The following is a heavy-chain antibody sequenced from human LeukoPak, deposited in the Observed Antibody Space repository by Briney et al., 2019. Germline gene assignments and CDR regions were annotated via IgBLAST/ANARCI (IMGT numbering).Heavy chain of an antibody. CDR3: ARDRGPIIKFTIRVSYYFDC. CDR2: LSYGGRNK. Sequence: GVSLRLSCAASGFTFSSYAMLWVRQAPGKGLEWVTFLSYGGRNKYYADSVKGRFIISRDNSKNTLYLQMNCLRADDTAVYYCARDRGPIIKFTIRVSYYFDCWGQGTMVTV. V-gene: IGHV3-30*04. D-gene: IGHD3-22*01. CDR1: GFTFSSYA. J-gene: IGHJ4*02.